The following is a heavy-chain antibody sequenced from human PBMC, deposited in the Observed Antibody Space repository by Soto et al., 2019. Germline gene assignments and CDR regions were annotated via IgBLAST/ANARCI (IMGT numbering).Heavy chain of an antibody. V-gene: IGHV4-31*03. CDR3: AREGYYGSGSYRWFDP. CDR1: GGYISSGCYY. D-gene: IGHD3-10*01. CDR2: IYYSGST. J-gene: IGHJ5*02. Sequence: PSETMSLTCTVAGGYISSGCYYWSWIRQHPGKGLEWIGYIYYSGSTYYNPSLKSRVTISVDTSKNQFSLKLSSVTAADTAVYYCAREGYYGSGSYRWFDPWGQGTLVTVSS.